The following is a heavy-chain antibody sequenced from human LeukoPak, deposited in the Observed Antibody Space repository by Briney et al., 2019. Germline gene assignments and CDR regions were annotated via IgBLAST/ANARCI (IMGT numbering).Heavy chain of an antibody. CDR2: ISYTGSA. Sequence: SETLSLTCTVSGGSISGYYWNWIRQPPGKGLEWIGYISYTGSADYNPSLKSRVTISVDTSKNQFSLKVTSLTAADTAVYYCARDKQPGDYWGQGTLVTVPS. CDR3: ARDKQPGDY. V-gene: IGHV4-59*01. J-gene: IGHJ4*02. D-gene: IGHD5-18*01. CDR1: GGSISGYY.